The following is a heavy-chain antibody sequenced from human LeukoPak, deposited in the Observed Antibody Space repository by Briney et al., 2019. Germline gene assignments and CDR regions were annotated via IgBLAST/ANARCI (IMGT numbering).Heavy chain of an antibody. V-gene: IGHV3-66*01. Sequence: PGGSLRLSCAASGFTFSTCAMSWVRQAPGKGLEWVSVIYSGGSTYYADSVKGRFTISRDNSKNTLYLQMNSLRAEDTAVYYCAKDYGGNSGDDAFDIWGQGTMVTVSS. CDR2: IYSGGST. D-gene: IGHD4-23*01. CDR3: AKDYGGNSGDDAFDI. J-gene: IGHJ3*02. CDR1: GFTFSTCA.